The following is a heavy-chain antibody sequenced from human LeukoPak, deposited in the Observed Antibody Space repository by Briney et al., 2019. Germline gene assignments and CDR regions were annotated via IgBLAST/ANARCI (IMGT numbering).Heavy chain of an antibody. CDR3: ARGNNPPYNSYYFMDV. CDR1: GGTFSSYP. V-gene: IGHV1-69*01. D-gene: IGHD1/OR15-1a*01. Sequence: SVKVSCKASGGTFSSYPISWVRQAPGQGLEWMGGIIPLFVTPKYAQNFQGRGTITADESTSTAYMELSSLRSDDTAVYYCARGNNPPYNSYYFMDVWGKGTTVTVSS. J-gene: IGHJ6*03. CDR2: IIPLFVTP.